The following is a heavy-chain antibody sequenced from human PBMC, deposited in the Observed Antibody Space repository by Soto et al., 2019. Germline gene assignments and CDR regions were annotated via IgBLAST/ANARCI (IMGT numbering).Heavy chain of an antibody. CDR2: ITPMFGTP. J-gene: IGHJ4*02. V-gene: IGHV1-69*01. CDR1: GGTFSRYT. Sequence: QVQLVQSGAEVKKPGSSVKVSCKASGGTFSRYTITWVRQAPGQGLEWMGGITPMFGTPNYAQKFQGRVTITADESTSTAYMELSSLRSEDTAMYYCARDATLSDSSAYYYLYWGQGTLVTVSS. CDR3: ARDATLSDSSAYYYLY. D-gene: IGHD3-22*01.